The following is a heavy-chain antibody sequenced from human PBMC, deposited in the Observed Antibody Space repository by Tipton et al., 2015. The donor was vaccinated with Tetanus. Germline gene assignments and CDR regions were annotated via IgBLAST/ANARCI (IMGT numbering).Heavy chain of an antibody. CDR2: SRYDGTDK. CDR1: GFIFSSYG. J-gene: IGHJ4*02. Sequence: SLRLSCAASGFIFSSYGIHWVRQAPGKGLEWLAVSRYDGTDKYYADSVKGRFTISRDNSKNTLYLQMNSLRAEDTALYYCAREADYSGGSCFSGDFDTWGQGTQVTVSS. V-gene: IGHV3-33*01. D-gene: IGHD2-15*01. CDR3: AREADYSGGSCFSGDFDT.